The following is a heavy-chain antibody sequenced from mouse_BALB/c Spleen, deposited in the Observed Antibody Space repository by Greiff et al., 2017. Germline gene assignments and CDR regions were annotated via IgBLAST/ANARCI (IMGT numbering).Heavy chain of an antibody. CDR3: ARQTVYGNSYAMDY. CDR1: GFTFSSYG. J-gene: IGHJ4*01. Sequence: EVKLMESGGDLVKPGGSLKLSCAASGFTFSSYGMSWVLQTPDKRLEWVATISSGGSYTYYPDSVKGRFTISRDNAKNTLYLQMSSLKSEDTAMYYCARQTVYGNSYAMDYWGQGTSVTVSS. CDR2: ISSGGSYT. V-gene: IGHV5-6*01. D-gene: IGHD2-10*02.